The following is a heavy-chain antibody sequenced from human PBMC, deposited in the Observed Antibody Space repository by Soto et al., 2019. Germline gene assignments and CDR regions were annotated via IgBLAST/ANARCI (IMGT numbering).Heavy chain of an antibody. J-gene: IGHJ6*02. CDR3: AYLPCSGGSCYWFSFSGMDV. V-gene: IGHV2-5*02. D-gene: IGHD2-15*01. Sequence: QIILKESGPTLVKPTQTLTLTCTFSGFSLSTSGVGVAWIRQPPGKVLEWLALIYWDDDKRYRPSLESRLTITKDTSKNQVVLTMTNMDSVDTATYYYAYLPCSGGSCYWFSFSGMDVWGQGTTVTVSS. CDR1: GFSLSTSGVG. CDR2: IYWDDDK.